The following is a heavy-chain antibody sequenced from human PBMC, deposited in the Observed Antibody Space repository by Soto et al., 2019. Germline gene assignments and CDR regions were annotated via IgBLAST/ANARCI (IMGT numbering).Heavy chain of an antibody. Sequence: QVQLQQWGAGLLKPSETLSLTCAVYGGSFSGYYWSWIRQPPGKGLEWIGEINHSGSTNYNPSLKSRVTISVDTSKNQFSLKLSSVTAADTAVYYCARAWDYGDYMVDYWGQGTLVTVSS. CDR3: ARAWDYGDYMVDY. D-gene: IGHD4-17*01. J-gene: IGHJ4*02. V-gene: IGHV4-34*01. CDR1: GGSFSGYY. CDR2: INHSGST.